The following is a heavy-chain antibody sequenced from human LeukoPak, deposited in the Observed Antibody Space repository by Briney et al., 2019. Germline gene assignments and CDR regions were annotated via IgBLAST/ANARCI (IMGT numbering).Heavy chain of an antibody. Sequence: GSSVKVSCKASGGTFSSYAISWVRQAPGQGLEWMGRIIPILGIANYAQKFQGRVTITADKSTSTAYMELSSLRSEDTAVYYCARVLRWFGELFPWGQGTLVTVSS. V-gene: IGHV1-69*04. D-gene: IGHD3-10*01. CDR3: ARVLRWFGELFP. CDR1: GGTFSSYA. CDR2: IIPILGIA. J-gene: IGHJ5*02.